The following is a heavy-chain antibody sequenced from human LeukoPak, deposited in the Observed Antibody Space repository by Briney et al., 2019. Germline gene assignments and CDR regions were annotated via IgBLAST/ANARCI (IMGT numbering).Heavy chain of an antibody. Sequence: PGGSLRLSCAASGFTFSSYSMNWVRQAPGKGLEWVSYISSSSSTIYYADSVKGRFTISRDNAKNSLYLQMNSLRAKDTAVYYCARRPNYYGSGSYHHFDYWGQGTLVTVSS. CDR1: GFTFSSYS. J-gene: IGHJ4*02. CDR3: ARRPNYYGSGSYHHFDY. V-gene: IGHV3-48*01. D-gene: IGHD3-10*01. CDR2: ISSSSSTI.